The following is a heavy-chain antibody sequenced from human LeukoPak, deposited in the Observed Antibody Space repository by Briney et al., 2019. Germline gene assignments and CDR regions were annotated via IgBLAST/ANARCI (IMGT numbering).Heavy chain of an antibody. D-gene: IGHD3-22*01. Sequence: SETLSLTCTVSGGSISSSSYYWDWIRQPPGKGLEWIGSIYYSGSTYYNPSLKSRVTISVDTSKNQFSLKLSSVTAADTAVYYCARRHYYDSSGDNYYYMDVWGKGTTVTVSS. CDR2: IYYSGST. CDR3: ARRHYYDSSGDNYYYMDV. CDR1: GGSISSSSYY. J-gene: IGHJ6*03. V-gene: IGHV4-39*01.